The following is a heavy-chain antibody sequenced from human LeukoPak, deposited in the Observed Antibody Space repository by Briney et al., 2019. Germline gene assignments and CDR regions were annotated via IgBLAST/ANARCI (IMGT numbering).Heavy chain of an antibody. D-gene: IGHD2-2*01. Sequence: PGGSLRLSCAASGFTFSSCAINWVRQAPGKGLEWVSVIGGGGSITYYADSVKGRFTISRDNSKNTLYLQMNSLRAEDTAVYYCATSAAKAFQDWGQGTLVTVSS. CDR3: ATSAAKAFQD. CDR2: IGGGGSIT. J-gene: IGHJ1*01. CDR1: GFTFSSCA. V-gene: IGHV3-23*01.